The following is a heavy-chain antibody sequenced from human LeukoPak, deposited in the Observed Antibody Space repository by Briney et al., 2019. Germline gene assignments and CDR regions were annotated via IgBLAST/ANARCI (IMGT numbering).Heavy chain of an antibody. D-gene: IGHD6-13*01. Sequence: ASVNVSCKASGYTFTGYYMHWVRQAPGQGLVWMGRINPNSGGTNYAQKFQGRVTMTRDTSISTAYMELSRLRSDDTAVYYCARPATYSSRGGYYFDYWGQGTLVTVSS. CDR2: INPNSGGT. V-gene: IGHV1-2*06. CDR1: GYTFTGYY. CDR3: ARPATYSSRGGYYFDY. J-gene: IGHJ4*02.